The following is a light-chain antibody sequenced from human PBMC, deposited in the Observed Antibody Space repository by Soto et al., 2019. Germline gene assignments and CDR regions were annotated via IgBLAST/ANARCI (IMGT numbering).Light chain of an antibody. CDR2: QAS. Sequence: DIQMTQSPSTLSASVGDPVTITCRASQTISNWLAWYQQKPGKAPKLLIYQASTLESGVPSRFSGSGSETEFTLTISSVQPDDFATYYCQHYNTYSWFTFGPGTKVDIK. V-gene: IGKV1-5*03. CDR3: QHYNTYSWFT. CDR1: QTISNW. J-gene: IGKJ3*01.